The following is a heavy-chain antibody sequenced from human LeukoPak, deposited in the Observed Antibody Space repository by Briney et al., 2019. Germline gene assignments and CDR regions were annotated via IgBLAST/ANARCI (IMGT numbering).Heavy chain of an antibody. J-gene: IGHJ6*02. Sequence: GGSLRLSCAASGFTFSSYAMSWVRQAPGKGLEWVSAITNSGGTTYYADSVKGRFTISRHNSKNTLYLQMNSLRAEDTAVYYCARTGGTASLLGPRYYYYGMDVWGQGTTVTVSS. D-gene: IGHD2-21*02. CDR2: ITNSGGTT. CDR3: ARTGGTASLLGPRYYYYGMDV. V-gene: IGHV3-23*01. CDR1: GFTFSSYA.